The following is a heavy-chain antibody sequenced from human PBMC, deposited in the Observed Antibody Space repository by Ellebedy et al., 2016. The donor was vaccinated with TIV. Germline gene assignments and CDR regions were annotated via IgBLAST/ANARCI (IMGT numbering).Heavy chain of an antibody. D-gene: IGHD5-24*01. CDR1: GGTFSSYA. Sequence: SVKVSXXASGGTFSSYAISWVRQAPGQGLEWMGGIIPIFGTANYAQKFQGRVTITADESTSTAYMELSSLRSEDTAVYYCARVWVEMATISYYYGMDVWGQGTTVTVSS. J-gene: IGHJ6*02. CDR2: IIPIFGTA. V-gene: IGHV1-69*13. CDR3: ARVWVEMATISYYYGMDV.